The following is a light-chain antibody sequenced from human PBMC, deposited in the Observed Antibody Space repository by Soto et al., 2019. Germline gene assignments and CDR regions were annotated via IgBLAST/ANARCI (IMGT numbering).Light chain of an antibody. Sequence: AIQMTQSPSSLSASVGDRVTITCRASQGIKNDLGWYQQKPGKAPKLLISGASSLQSGVPSRFSGGGSGTDITLTISSLQPEDFATYYCLQDYSYPLTFGPGTKVDIK. J-gene: IGKJ3*01. V-gene: IGKV1-6*01. CDR1: QGIKND. CDR3: LQDYSYPLT. CDR2: GAS.